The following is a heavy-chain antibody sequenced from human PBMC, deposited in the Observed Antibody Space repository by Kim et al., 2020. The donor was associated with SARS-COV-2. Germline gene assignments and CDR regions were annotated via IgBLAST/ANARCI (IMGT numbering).Heavy chain of an antibody. D-gene: IGHD2-15*01. CDR1: GGSISSGGYS. CDR2: IYHSGST. CDR3: ARGGGYCSGGSCPMFDY. V-gene: IGHV4-30-2*01. Sequence: SETLSLTCAVSGGSISSGGYSWSWIRQPPGKGLEWIGYIYHSGSTYYNPSLKSRVTISVDRSKNQFSLKLSSVTAADTAVYYCARGGGYCSGGSCPMFDYWGQGTLVTVSS. J-gene: IGHJ4*02.